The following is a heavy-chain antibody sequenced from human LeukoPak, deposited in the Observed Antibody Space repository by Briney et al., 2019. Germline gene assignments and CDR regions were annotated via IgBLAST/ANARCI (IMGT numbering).Heavy chain of an antibody. D-gene: IGHD6-19*01. CDR2: ISTSGDST. J-gene: IGHJ2*01. CDR1: GFTFSSYA. Sequence: PGGSLRLSCAASGFTFSSYAMSWVRQAPGKGLEWVSAISTSGDSTYYADSVKGRFTSSRDNSKNTLYLQMNSLRAEDTAVYYCAKDPYGAVWYFGLWGRGTLVTVSS. CDR3: AKDPYGAVWYFGL. V-gene: IGHV3-23*01.